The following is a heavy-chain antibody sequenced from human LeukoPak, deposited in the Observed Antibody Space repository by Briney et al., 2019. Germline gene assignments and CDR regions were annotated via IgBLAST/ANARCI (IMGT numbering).Heavy chain of an antibody. CDR2: ISSSSSTI. V-gene: IGHV3-48*01. Sequence: GGTLRLSCAASGFTFSSYSMNWVCQAPGKGLEWVSYISSSSSTIYYADSVKGRFTISRDNARNSLYLQMNSLRAEDTAVYYCARMGYYDSSGYFDAFDIWGQGTMVTVSA. J-gene: IGHJ3*02. CDR3: ARMGYYDSSGYFDAFDI. D-gene: IGHD3-22*01. CDR1: GFTFSSYS.